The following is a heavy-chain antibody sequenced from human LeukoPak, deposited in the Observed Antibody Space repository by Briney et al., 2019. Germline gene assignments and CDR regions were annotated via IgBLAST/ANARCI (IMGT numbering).Heavy chain of an antibody. CDR1: GGSLSSYY. CDR2: INHSGST. J-gene: IGHJ4*02. D-gene: IGHD3-22*01. V-gene: IGHV4-34*01. Sequence: SETLSLTCTVSGGSLSSYYWIWIRQPPGKGLEWIGEINHSGSTNYNPSLKSRVTISVDTSKNQFSLKLSSVTAADTAVYYCATYSHSSGYMYWGQGTLVTVSS. CDR3: ATYSHSSGYMY.